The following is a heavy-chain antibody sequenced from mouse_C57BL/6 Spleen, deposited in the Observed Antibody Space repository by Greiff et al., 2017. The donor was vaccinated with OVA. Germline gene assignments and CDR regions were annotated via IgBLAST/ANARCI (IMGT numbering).Heavy chain of an antibody. V-gene: IGHV14-1*01. CDR3: TLTWRGWEDYFDY. D-gene: IGHD3-3*01. Sequence: VQLQQSGAELVRPGASVKLSCTASGFNIKDYYMHWVKQRPEQGLEWIGRIDPEAGDTEYAPKFQGKATMTADTSSNTAYLQLSSLTSEDTAVYYCTLTWRGWEDYFDYWGQGTTLTVSS. CDR2: IDPEAGDT. CDR1: GFNIKDYY. J-gene: IGHJ2*01.